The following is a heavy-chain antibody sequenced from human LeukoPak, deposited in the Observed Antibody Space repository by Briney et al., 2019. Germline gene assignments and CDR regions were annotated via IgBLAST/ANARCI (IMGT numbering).Heavy chain of an antibody. Sequence: GGSLRLSCAASGFTFSHYWMSWVRQAPGKALEWVANINQDGSEKWYIDSVKGRFTISRDNAKNSLYLQMNSLRAEDTAVYYCATPDESSENDWGRGPLVSVSS. J-gene: IGHJ4*02. CDR1: GFTFSHYW. CDR2: INQDGSEK. CDR3: ATPDESSEND. V-gene: IGHV3-7*01. D-gene: IGHD3-22*01.